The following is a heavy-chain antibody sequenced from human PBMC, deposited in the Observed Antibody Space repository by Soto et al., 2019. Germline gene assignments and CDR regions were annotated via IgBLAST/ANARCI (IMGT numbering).Heavy chain of an antibody. V-gene: IGHV4-39*07. J-gene: IGHJ4*02. CDR3: ARGGVDYYDSSGYYFSPYYFDY. CDR1: GGSVRSITYY. D-gene: IGHD3-22*01. Sequence: PSETLSLTCTVSGGSVRSITYYWGWIRPAPGKGLEWIASIYYSGSTHNNPALKSRVTMSVDTSTNQFSLKMNAVTAADTAVYYCARGGVDYYDSSGYYFSPYYFDYWGQGTLVTVSS. CDR2: IYYSGST.